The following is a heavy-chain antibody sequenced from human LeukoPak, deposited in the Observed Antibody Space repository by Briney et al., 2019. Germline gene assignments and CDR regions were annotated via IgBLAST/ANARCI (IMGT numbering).Heavy chain of an antibody. Sequence: SETLSLTCAVSGGSISSSNWWSWVRQPPGKGLEWIGEIYHSGSTNYNPSLKSRVTISVDKSKNQFSLKLSSVTAADTAVYYCARDLRLIPWFGELPDIPWGQGTLVTVSS. CDR3: ARDLRLIPWFGELPDIP. D-gene: IGHD3-10*01. CDR1: GGSISSSNW. V-gene: IGHV4-4*02. J-gene: IGHJ5*02. CDR2: IYHSGST.